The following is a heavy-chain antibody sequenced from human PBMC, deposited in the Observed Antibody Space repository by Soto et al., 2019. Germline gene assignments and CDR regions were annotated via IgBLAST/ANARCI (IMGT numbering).Heavy chain of an antibody. J-gene: IGHJ5*02. CDR1: GYSISSGYY. CDR2: IYHSGST. D-gene: IGHD2-2*01. Sequence: SETLSLTCAVSGYSISSGYYWGWIRQPPGKGLEWIGSIYHSGSTYYNPSLKSRVTISVDTSKNQFSLKLSSVTAADTAVYYCARSVSFVKDYQLLTGPPKPPWVDPWGQGTLVT. V-gene: IGHV4-38-2*01. CDR3: ARSVSFVKDYQLLTGPPKPPWVDP.